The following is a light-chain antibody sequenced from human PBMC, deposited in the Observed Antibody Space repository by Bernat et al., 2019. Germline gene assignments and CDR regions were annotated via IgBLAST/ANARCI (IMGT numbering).Light chain of an antibody. CDR3: CSYAGSYTWV. CDR1: SSDVGGYNF. V-gene: IGLV2-11*01. Sequence: QPRSVSGSPGQSVTISCTGTSSDVGGYNFVSWYQEHPGKAPKLLISDVSKRPSGVPDRFSGSKSGNTASLIISGLQAEDEADYYCCSYAGSYTWVFGEGTKLTVL. CDR2: DVS. J-gene: IGLJ2*01.